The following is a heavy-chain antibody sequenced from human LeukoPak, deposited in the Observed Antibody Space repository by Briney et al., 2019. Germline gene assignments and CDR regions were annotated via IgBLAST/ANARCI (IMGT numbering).Heavy chain of an antibody. V-gene: IGHV3-9*01. CDR3: AKDPGWSPSGEDAFDI. CDR2: ISWNSGSI. CDR1: GFTFDDYA. Sequence: HAGRSLRLSCAASGFTFDDYAMHWVRQAPGKGLEWVSGISWNSGSIGYADSVKGRFTISRDNAKNSLYLQMNSLRAEDTALYYCAKDPGWSPSGEDAFDIWGQGTMVTVSS. J-gene: IGHJ3*02. D-gene: IGHD3-3*01.